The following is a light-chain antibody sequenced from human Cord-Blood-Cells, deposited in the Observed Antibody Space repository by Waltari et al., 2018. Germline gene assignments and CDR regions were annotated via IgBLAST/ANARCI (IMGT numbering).Light chain of an antibody. CDR3: QQRSNWLT. CDR1: QGVSSY. V-gene: IGKV3D-11*01. Sequence: EIVLTQSPATLSLSPGERAALSCRASQGVSSYLAWYQQKPGQAPRLLIYDASSRATGIPARFSGSGPGTDFTLTISSLEPEDFAVYYCQQRSNWLTFGGGTKVEIK. J-gene: IGKJ4*01. CDR2: DAS.